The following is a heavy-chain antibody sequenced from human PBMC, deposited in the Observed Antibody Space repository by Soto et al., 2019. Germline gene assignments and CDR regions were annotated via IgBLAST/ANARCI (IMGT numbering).Heavy chain of an antibody. J-gene: IGHJ5*02. CDR3: ARGVGSGIYYNQYSWFDP. CDR2: INVYNGKT. Sequence: QVQLVQSGGEVKKPGASVKVSCKASGYTFTTYGISWVRQAPGQGLEWMGWINVYNGKTKYAQKLQGRVTMTTDTSTSTAFMELRSLISDDTAVYYCARGVGSGIYYNQYSWFDPWGQGTLVTVSS. V-gene: IGHV1-18*01. D-gene: IGHD3-10*01. CDR1: GYTFTTYG.